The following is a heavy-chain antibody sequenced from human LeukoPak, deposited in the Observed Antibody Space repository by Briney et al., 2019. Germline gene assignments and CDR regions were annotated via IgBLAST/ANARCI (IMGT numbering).Heavy chain of an antibody. CDR1: GFTFRTSW. D-gene: IGHD3-10*01. J-gene: IGHJ4*02. CDR3: TRALLGDFTNY. V-gene: IGHV3-74*01. CDR2: INPDGSTT. Sequence: GGSLRLSCAASGFTFRTSWMHWVRQAPGRGLVWVSRINPDGSTTTYADSVKGRFTISRDNAKNTVYLQMNSLRAEDTAMYYCTRALLGDFTNYWGQGTLVTVSS.